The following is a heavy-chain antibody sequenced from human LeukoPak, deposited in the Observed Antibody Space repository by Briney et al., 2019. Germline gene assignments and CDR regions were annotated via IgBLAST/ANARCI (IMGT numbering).Heavy chain of an antibody. J-gene: IGHJ4*02. CDR1: GFTFSDAW. CDR2: ISGSGGST. V-gene: IGHV3-23*01. D-gene: IGHD4-17*01. Sequence: PGGSLRLSCAASGFTFSDAWTSWVRQAPGKGLEWVSAISGSGGSTYYADSVKGRFTISRDNSKNTLYLQMNSLRAEDTAVYYCAKDMTTVTTSPFDYWGQGTLVTVSS. CDR3: AKDMTTVTTSPFDY.